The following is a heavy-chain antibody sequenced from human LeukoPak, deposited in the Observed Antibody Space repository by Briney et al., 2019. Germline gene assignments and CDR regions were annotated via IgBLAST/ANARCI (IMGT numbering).Heavy chain of an antibody. CDR1: GGPMSTYY. CDR2: IYYSGST. J-gene: IGHJ4*02. V-gene: IGHV4-59*01. CDR3: ARVVYSGSWGYFDY. D-gene: IGHD3-10*01. Sequence: SETLSLTCTVSGGPMSTYYWSWIRQSPGKGLEWIGYIYYSGSTSYNPSLKSRLTISIDTSKTQLYLKLSSVTAADTAVYYCARVVYSGSWGYFDYWGQGILVTVSS.